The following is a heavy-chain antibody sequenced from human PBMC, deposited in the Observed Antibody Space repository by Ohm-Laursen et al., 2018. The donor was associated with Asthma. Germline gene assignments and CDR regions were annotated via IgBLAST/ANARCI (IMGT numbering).Heavy chain of an antibody. J-gene: IGHJ4*02. CDR2: SRNKANNYYT. V-gene: IGHV3-72*01. Sequence: SLRLSCAASGFTFSSYAMSWVRQAPGKGLEWVGRSRNKANNYYTDYAASVRGRFTISRDESRNSLDLQMNSLKIEDTAVYYCARGTYPVGAHDSWGQGTLVTVSS. CDR1: GFTFSSYA. D-gene: IGHD1-26*01. CDR3: ARGTYPVGAHDS.